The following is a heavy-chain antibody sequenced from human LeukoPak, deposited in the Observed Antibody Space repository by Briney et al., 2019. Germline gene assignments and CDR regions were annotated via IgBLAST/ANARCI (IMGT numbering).Heavy chain of an antibody. CDR3: PRGSEWDLLGSCDR. CDR1: GFTFSRYT. V-gene: IGHV3-48*04. CDR2: ISGSGSTK. D-gene: IGHD1-26*01. J-gene: IGHJ5*02. Sequence: GSLRLSCAASGFTFSRYTMNWVRHAPGKGLEWVSYISGSGSTKYYADSVKGRFTISRDNAKNSLYLQMNSLRAEDTAVYYCPRGSEWDLLGSCDRWGQGTLVTVSS.